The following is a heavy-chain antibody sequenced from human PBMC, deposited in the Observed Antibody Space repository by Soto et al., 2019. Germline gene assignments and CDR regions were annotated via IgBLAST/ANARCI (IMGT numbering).Heavy chain of an antibody. CDR2: VSDNGGSRGGT. J-gene: IGHJ3*02. CDR1: GFMFNNSA. V-gene: IGHV3-23*01. D-gene: IGHD2-21*01. Sequence: QPGGSLRLSCKASGFMFNNSAMTWVRQAPGQGLQWVASVSDNGGSRGGTYYADSVKGRFTISRDNSKSTLYLQLDSLTGADTAVYYCARAKAVVIAALDIWGQGTMVTVSS. CDR3: ARAKAVVIAALDI.